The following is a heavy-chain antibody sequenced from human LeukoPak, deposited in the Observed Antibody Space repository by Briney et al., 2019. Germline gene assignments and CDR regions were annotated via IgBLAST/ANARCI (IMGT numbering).Heavy chain of an antibody. CDR3: TRHEEYSYGRVNY. J-gene: IGHJ4*02. CDR1: GDSISGNYYY. CDR2: IYYGGST. D-gene: IGHD5-18*01. Sequence: SETLSLTCTVSGDSISGNYYYWGWIRQPPGKGLEWTASIYYGGSTYHNPSLKSRVTISADTSKNQFSLRVTSVTAEDTAVYYCTRHEEYSYGRVNYWGQGTLVTVSS. V-gene: IGHV4-39*01.